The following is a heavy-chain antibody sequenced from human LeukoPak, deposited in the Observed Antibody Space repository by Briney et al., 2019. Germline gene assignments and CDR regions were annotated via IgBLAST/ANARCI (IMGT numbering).Heavy chain of an antibody. CDR3: ARVGRDGYNYWYFDL. D-gene: IGHD5-24*01. Sequence: PSETLSLTCTVSGGSISSYYWSWIRQPPGKGLEWIGYIYYSGSTSYNPSLKSRVTISVDTSKNQFSLKLSSVTAADTAVYYCARVGRDGYNYWYFDLWGRGTLVTVSS. V-gene: IGHV4-59*01. CDR1: GGSISSYY. J-gene: IGHJ2*01. CDR2: IYYSGST.